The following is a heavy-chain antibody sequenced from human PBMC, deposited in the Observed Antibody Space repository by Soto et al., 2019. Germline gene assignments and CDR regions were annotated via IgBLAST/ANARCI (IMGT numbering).Heavy chain of an antibody. D-gene: IGHD6-13*01. CDR2: IWYDGSNK. CDR1: GFTFSSYG. V-gene: IGHV3-33*01. CDR3: ARDMYSSSRYVPIDY. J-gene: IGHJ4*02. Sequence: QVQLVESGGGVVQPGRSLRLSCAASGFTFSSYGMHWVRQAPGKGLEWVAVIWYDGSNKYYADSVKGRFTISRDNSKNTLYLQMNSLRAEDTAVYYCARDMYSSSRYVPIDYWGQGTLVTVSS.